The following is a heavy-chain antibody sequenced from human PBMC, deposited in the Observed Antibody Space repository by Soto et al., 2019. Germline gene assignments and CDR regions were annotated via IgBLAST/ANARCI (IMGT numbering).Heavy chain of an antibody. CDR1: GFIFGSYT. D-gene: IGHD2-15*01. J-gene: IGHJ5*02. CDR3: ARDDGYCSGGRCYAWFAP. V-gene: IGHV3-48*02. CDR2: ISSSSFTL. Sequence: GGSLRLSCAASGFIFGSYTMNWVRQAPGKGLEWVSSISSSSFTLYYADSVKGRFSISRDNAKNSLYLQMNSLRDEDTAVYYCARDDGYCSGGRCYAWFAPWGQGTLVTVSS.